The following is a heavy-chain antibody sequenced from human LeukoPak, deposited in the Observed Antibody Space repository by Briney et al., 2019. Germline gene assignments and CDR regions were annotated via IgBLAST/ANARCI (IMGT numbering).Heavy chain of an antibody. CDR3: ARRQRLWGFGAENWFDP. D-gene: IGHD3-10*01. Sequence: SETLSLTCTVSGGSISSGSYYWSWIRQPAGKGLEWIGRIYTSGSTNYNPSLKSRVTISVDTSKNQFSLKLSSVTAADTAVYYCARRQRLWGFGAENWFDPWGQGTLVTVSS. V-gene: IGHV4-61*02. CDR2: IYTSGST. CDR1: GGSISSGSYY. J-gene: IGHJ5*02.